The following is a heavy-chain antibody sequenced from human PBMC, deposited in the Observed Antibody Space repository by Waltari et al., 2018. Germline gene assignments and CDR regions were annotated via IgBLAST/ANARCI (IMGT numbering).Heavy chain of an antibody. CDR1: GFTFSSYA. D-gene: IGHD3-16*02. Sequence: EVQLLESGGGLVQPGGSLRLSCAASGFTFSSYAMSWVRQAPGKGLEWVSAISGRGESTYYADSVKGRFTISRDNAKNTLYLQMNSLRAEDTAVYYCAKETYDYVWGSYRLDAFDIWGQGTMVTVSS. J-gene: IGHJ3*02. CDR3: AKETYDYVWGSYRLDAFDI. V-gene: IGHV3-23*01. CDR2: ISGRGEST.